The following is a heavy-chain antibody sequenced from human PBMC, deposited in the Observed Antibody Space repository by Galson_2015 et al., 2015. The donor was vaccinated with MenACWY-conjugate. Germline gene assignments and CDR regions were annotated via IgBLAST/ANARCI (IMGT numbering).Heavy chain of an antibody. CDR1: GFTFRSYS. V-gene: IGHV3-48*02. CDR2: ISSSSSTI. Sequence: SLRLSCAASGFTFRSYSMNWVRQAPGKGLEWVSYISSSSSTIYYADSVKGRFTISRDNAKNSLYLQMNSLRDEDTAVYYCARESLIDYYDSSGYQYWGQGTLVTVSS. J-gene: IGHJ4*02. CDR3: ARESLIDYYDSSGYQY. D-gene: IGHD3-22*01.